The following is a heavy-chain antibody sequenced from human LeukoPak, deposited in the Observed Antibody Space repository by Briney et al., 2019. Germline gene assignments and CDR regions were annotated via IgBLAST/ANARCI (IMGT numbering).Heavy chain of an antibody. CDR1: GGSISSYY. CDR3: ARPVRGSFRNEGWFVP. D-gene: IGHD3-10*01. Sequence: NPSETLSLTCTVSGGSISSYYWRWIRQPPGKGLEWIGYIYYSGSTNYNPSLKSRVTISIDTSKNHFALKLSSVTAADTAVYYCARPVRGSFRNEGWFVPSGQGTQVTVSS. J-gene: IGHJ5*02. CDR2: IYYSGST. V-gene: IGHV4-59*01.